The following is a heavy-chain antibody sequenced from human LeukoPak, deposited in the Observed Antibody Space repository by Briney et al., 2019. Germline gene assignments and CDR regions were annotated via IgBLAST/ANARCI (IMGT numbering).Heavy chain of an antibody. Sequence: GASVKVSCKASGGTFSSYAISWVRRAPGQGLEWMGIINPSGGSTSYAQKFQGRVTMTRDTSTSTVYMELSSLRSEDTAVYYCARDYEAPAATSRQETWFDPWGQGTLVTVSS. CDR1: GGTFSSYA. CDR2: INPSGGST. D-gene: IGHD2-2*01. CDR3: ARDYEAPAATSRQETWFDP. J-gene: IGHJ5*02. V-gene: IGHV1-46*01.